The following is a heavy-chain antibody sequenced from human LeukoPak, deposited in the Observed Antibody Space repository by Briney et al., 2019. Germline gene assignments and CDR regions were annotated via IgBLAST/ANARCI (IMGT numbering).Heavy chain of an antibody. CDR3: VLSRMRELMIDY. CDR2: ISAYNGNT. D-gene: IGHD1-26*01. CDR1: GYTFTSYG. Sequence: ASVKVSCKASGYTFTSYGISWVRQAPGQGLEWMGWISAYNGNTNYAQKLQGRVTMTTDTSTSIAYMELRSLRSDDTAVYYCVLSRMRELMIDYWGQGTLVTVSS. V-gene: IGHV1-18*01. J-gene: IGHJ4*02.